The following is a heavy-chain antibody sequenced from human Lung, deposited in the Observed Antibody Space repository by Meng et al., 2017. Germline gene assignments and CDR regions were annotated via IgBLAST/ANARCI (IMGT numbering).Heavy chain of an antibody. CDR2: INHSGST. D-gene: IGHD4-11*01. CDR3: ARGPTTMAHDFDY. V-gene: IGHV4-34*01. CDR1: GGSFRDYY. Sequence: QVALQKWGAGLLKPSETRALPCVVSGGSFRDYYWSWIRQPPGKGLEWIGEINHSGSTHYNPSLESRATISVDTSQNNLSLKLSSVTAADSAVYYCARGPTTMAHDFDYWGQGTLVTVSS. J-gene: IGHJ4*02.